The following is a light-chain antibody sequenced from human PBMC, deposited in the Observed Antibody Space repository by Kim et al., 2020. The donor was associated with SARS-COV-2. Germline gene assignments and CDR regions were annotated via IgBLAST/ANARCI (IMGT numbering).Light chain of an antibody. Sequence: LSPGERATPSCRTSQSGSIYVAWYQQKPGQPPRLLIYDASNRATGIPARFSGSGSGTDFTLTISSLEPEDFAVYYCQQRSNWRWTFGQGTKVDIK. CDR2: DAS. CDR1: QSGSIY. V-gene: IGKV3-11*01. CDR3: QQRSNWRWT. J-gene: IGKJ1*01.